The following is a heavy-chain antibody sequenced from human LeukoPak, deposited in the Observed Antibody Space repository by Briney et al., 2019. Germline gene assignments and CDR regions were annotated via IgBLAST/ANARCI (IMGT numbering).Heavy chain of an antibody. CDR3: AGDPIAVREPIDL. D-gene: IGHD1-14*01. V-gene: IGHV4-39*02. CDR2: IYYSGST. CDR1: GGSISSSSYY. J-gene: IGHJ4*02. Sequence: SETLSLTCTVSGGSISSSSYYWGWIRQPPGKGLEWIGSIYYSGSTYYNPSLKSRVTISVDTSKNQFSLKLSSVTAADTAVYYCAGDPIAVREPIDLWGQGTLVTVSS.